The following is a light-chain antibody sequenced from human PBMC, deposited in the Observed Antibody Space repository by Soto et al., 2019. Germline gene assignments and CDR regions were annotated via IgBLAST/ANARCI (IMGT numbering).Light chain of an antibody. Sequence: QSALTQPASVSGSPGQSITISCTGTSSDVGGYNYVSWYQQHPGKAPKLMIYVVSNRPSGVSNRFSGSKSGNTASLTISGLQAEDEADYYCSSYTSSSTLPFGTGTKLTVL. CDR1: SSDVGGYNY. CDR2: VVS. CDR3: SSYTSSSTLP. J-gene: IGLJ1*01. V-gene: IGLV2-14*01.